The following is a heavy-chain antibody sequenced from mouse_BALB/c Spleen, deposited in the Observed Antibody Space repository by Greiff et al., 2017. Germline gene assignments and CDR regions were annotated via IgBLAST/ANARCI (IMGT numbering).Heavy chain of an antibody. Sequence: QVQLKESGAELVKPGASVKLSCKASGYTFTSYYMYWVKQRPGQGLEWIGEINPSNGGTNFNEKFKSKATLTVDKSSSTAYMQLSSLTSEDSAVYYCTRSPPSYAMDYWGQGTSVTVSS. CDR1: GYTFTSYY. V-gene: IGHV1S81*02. CDR3: TRSPPSYAMDY. CDR2: INPSNGGT. J-gene: IGHJ4*01.